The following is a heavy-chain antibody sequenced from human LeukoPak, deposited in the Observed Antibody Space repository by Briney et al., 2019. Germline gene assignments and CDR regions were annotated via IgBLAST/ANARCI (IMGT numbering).Heavy chain of an antibody. D-gene: IGHD2-2*01. CDR1: GFTFSNYW. J-gene: IGHJ6*03. CDR2: IKQDESEK. Sequence: GGSLRLSCAASGFTFSNYWMSWVRQAPGKGLEWVANIKQDESEKYYVDSVKGRFTISRDNAKNSLDLQMNSLRAEDTAVYYCARDKREYQLLFRKNYYNFMDVWGKGTTVTVSS. CDR3: ARDKREYQLLFRKNYYNFMDV. V-gene: IGHV3-7*01.